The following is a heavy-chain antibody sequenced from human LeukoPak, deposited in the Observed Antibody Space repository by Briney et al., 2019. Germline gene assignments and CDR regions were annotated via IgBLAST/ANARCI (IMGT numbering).Heavy chain of an antibody. CDR3: ARDRGVRKDYYYYYGMDV. D-gene: IGHD3-10*01. CDR2: IYTSGST. Sequence: TSETLSLTCTVSGGSISSYYWSWIRQPAGKGLEWIGRIYTSGSTNYNPSLKSRVTMSVDTSKNQFSLKLSSVTAADTAVYYCARDRGVRKDYYYYYGMDVWGQGTTVTVSS. J-gene: IGHJ6*02. V-gene: IGHV4-4*07. CDR1: GGSISSYY.